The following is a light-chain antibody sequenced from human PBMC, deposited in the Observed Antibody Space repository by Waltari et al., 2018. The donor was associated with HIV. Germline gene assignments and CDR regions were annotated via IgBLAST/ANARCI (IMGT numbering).Light chain of an antibody. V-gene: IGLV3-9*01. J-gene: IGLJ3*02. CDR2: RDS. CDR1: NIGSKN. CDR3: QVWDSSTARV. Sequence: YELTQPLSVSVALGQTARITCGGNNIGSKNVHWYQQKPGQAPVLVIYRDSNRPAGIPDGCSGSNAGNTATLTIGRAQAGDEADYYCQVWDSSTARVFGGGTKLTVL.